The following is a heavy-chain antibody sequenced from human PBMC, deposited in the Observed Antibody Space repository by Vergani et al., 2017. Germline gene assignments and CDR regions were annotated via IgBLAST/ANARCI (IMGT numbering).Heavy chain of an antibody. V-gene: IGHV4-59*01. CDR3: ARDTGYYGSGSYGVDP. J-gene: IGHJ5*02. CDR2: IYYSGST. D-gene: IGHD3-10*01. CDR1: GGSISSYY. Sequence: QVQLQESGPGLVKPSETLSLTFTVSGGSISSYYWSWIRQPPGKGLEWIGYIYYSGSTNYNPSLKSRVTISVDTSKNQFSLKLSSVTAADTAVYYCARDTGYYGSGSYGVDPWGQGTLVTVSS.